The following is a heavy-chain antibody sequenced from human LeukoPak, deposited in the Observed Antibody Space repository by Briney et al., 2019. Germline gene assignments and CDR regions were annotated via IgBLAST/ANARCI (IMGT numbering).Heavy chain of an antibody. D-gene: IGHD3-10*01. J-gene: IGHJ4*02. CDR1: GFTFSSYS. Sequence: GRSLRLSCAASGFTFSSYSAHWVCQAPGKGLEWVAVISYDGNNKYYADSVRGGFTISRDNSKNTLHLQMNSLRAEDTTEYYCAKDRWTMLRGAFDCWGPGALVTVSS. CDR3: AKDRWTMLRGAFDC. V-gene: IGHV3-30*18. CDR2: ISYDGNNK.